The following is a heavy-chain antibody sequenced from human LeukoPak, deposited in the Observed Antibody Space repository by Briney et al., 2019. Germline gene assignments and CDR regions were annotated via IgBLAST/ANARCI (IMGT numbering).Heavy chain of an antibody. V-gene: IGHV4-39*07. CDR3: ARVNSSSWRKYYYYYMDV. CDR1: GGSISSSSYY. D-gene: IGHD6-6*01. Sequence: PSETLSLTCTVSGGSISSSSYYWGWIRQPPGKGLEWIGSIYYSGSTYYNPSLKSRVTISVDTSKNQFSLKLSSVTAADTAVYYCARVNSSSWRKYYYYYMDVWGKGTTVTISS. CDR2: IYYSGST. J-gene: IGHJ6*03.